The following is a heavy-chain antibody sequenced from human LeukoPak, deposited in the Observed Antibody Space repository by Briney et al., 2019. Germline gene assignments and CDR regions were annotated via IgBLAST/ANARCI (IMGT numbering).Heavy chain of an antibody. V-gene: IGHV3-30*01. J-gene: IGHJ4*02. CDR3: ARKVWGPKAWDSSGYPIDY. Sequence: HPGGSLRLSCAASGFTFSSYAMHWVRQAPGKGLEWVAVISYDGSNKYYADSVKGRFTISRDNSKNTLYLQMNSLRAEDTAVYYCARKVWGPKAWDSSGYPIDYWGQGTLVTVSS. CDR2: ISYDGSNK. D-gene: IGHD3-22*01. CDR1: GFTFSSYA.